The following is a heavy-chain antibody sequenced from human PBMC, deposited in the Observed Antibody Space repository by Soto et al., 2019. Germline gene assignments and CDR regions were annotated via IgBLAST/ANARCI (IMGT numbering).Heavy chain of an antibody. D-gene: IGHD2-21*01. CDR2: VDYTGRV. CDR1: SGFISSGGYY. Sequence: QVPLQESGPGLVKPSQNLSLTCTVSSGFISSGGYYWSWVRQRPGKGLEWVGTVDYTGRVDYNPSLNSRVSISVDTSKNQFSLRLSSVTAADTAVYYCARRGPQFGSLFPYHGLDVWGQGTTVTVSS. J-gene: IGHJ6*02. CDR3: ARRGPQFGSLFPYHGLDV. V-gene: IGHV4-31*03.